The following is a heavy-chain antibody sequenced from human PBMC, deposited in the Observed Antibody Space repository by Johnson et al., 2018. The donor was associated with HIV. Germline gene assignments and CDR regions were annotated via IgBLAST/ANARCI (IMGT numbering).Heavy chain of an antibody. CDR3: AGLAVRGSAGAFDI. J-gene: IGHJ3*02. Sequence: VQLVESGGGLVQPGGSLRLSCAVSGFTFNTYWMHWVRQAPGKGLVWVARINTAGGSTSYADSVKGRFTISRDNSKNTLYLQLNSLRAEGTALYYCAGLAVRGSAGAFDIWGQGTLVTVSS. CDR1: GFTFNTYW. D-gene: IGHD3-10*01. CDR2: INTAGGST. V-gene: IGHV3-74*01.